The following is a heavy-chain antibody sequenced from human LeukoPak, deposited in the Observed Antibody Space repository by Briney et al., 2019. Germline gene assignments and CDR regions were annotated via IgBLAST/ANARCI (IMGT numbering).Heavy chain of an antibody. D-gene: IGHD6-13*01. J-gene: IGHJ6*02. Sequence: ASAKVSCKASGYTFTGYYMHWVRQAPGQGLEWMGWINPNSGGTNYAQKFQGRVTMTRDTSISTAYMELSRLRSDDTAVYYCARARYSSSYTGMDVWGQGTTVTVSS. CDR3: ARARYSSSYTGMDV. CDR2: INPNSGGT. V-gene: IGHV1-2*02. CDR1: GYTFTGYY.